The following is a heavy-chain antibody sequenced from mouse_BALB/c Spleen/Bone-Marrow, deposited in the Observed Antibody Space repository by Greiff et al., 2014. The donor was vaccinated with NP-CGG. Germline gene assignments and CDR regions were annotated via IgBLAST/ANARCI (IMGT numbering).Heavy chain of an antibody. CDR3: ARYYYGSSYFDY. D-gene: IGHD1-1*01. V-gene: IGHV14-3*02. CDR2: IDSANGNT. Sequence: EVQLQQSGAELVKPGASVKLSCTASGFNIKDTYMHWVKQRPEQGPEWIGRIDSANGNTKYDPKFQGKATITADTSSNTAYLQLSSLTSEDTAVYYCARYYYGSSYFDYWGQGTTLTVSS. CDR1: GFNIKDTY. J-gene: IGHJ2*01.